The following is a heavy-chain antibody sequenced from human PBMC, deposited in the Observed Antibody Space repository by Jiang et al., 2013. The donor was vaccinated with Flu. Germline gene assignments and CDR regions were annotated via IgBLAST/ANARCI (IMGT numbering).Heavy chain of an antibody. CDR1: FSLTTTGVA. D-gene: IGHD6-19*01. CDR3: AHRRHGRGWYQDY. Sequence: FSLTTTGVAVGWIRQPPGKTLEWLALIYWDDDXRYSPSLKSRLTITKDTSKNQVVLTMTETDPVDTATYFCAHRRHGRGWYQDYWGQGVQVTVSS. V-gene: IGHV2-5*02. CDR2: IYWDDDX. J-gene: IGHJ4*02.